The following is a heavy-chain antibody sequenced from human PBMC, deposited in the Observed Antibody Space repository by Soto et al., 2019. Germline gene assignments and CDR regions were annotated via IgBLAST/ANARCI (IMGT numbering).Heavy chain of an antibody. D-gene: IGHD2-15*01. Sequence: QVQLVQSGAEVKKPGASVKVSCKASGYTFTGYYMHWVRQAPGQGLEWMGWINPNSGGTNYAQKFQGWVTMTRDTAISTAYLELSRPRSDATAVYDCARGGDLYCSGGSCYSGFDPWGQGTLVTVSS. V-gene: IGHV1-2*04. CDR3: ARGGDLYCSGGSCYSGFDP. J-gene: IGHJ5*02. CDR2: INPNSGGT. CDR1: GYTFTGYY.